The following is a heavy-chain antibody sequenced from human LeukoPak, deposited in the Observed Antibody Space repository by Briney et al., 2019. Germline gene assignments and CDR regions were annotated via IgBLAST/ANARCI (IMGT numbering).Heavy chain of an antibody. D-gene: IGHD2-2*01. J-gene: IGHJ4*02. V-gene: IGHV4-59*11. CDR3: ARFSWGCSTASCYLTN. Sequence: SETPSLTCTVGGGSLSGHYWGWIRQPPGKGLELVGHIYYTGTTFYNPSLNSRVTITLDTSRNQFSLRLTSVIAADTAVYYCARFSWGCSTASCYLTNWGQGALVTVSS. CDR2: IYYTGTT. CDR1: GGSLSGHY.